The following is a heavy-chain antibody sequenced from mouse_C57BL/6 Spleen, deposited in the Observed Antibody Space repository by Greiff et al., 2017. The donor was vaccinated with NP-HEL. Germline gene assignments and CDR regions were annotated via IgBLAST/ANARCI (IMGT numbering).Heavy chain of an antibody. CDR1: GYTFTDYE. J-gene: IGHJ2*01. CDR3: TSSHLRELFDY. V-gene: IGHV1-15*01. Sequence: QVQLKESGAELVRPGASVTLSCKASGYTFTDYEMHWVKQTPVHGLEWIGAIDPETGGTAYNQKFKGKAILTADKSSSTAYMELRSLTSEDSAVYYCTSSHLRELFDYWGQGTTLTVSS. CDR2: IDPETGGT.